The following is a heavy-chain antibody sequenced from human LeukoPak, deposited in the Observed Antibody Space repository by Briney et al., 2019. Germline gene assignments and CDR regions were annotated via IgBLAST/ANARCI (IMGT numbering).Heavy chain of an antibody. CDR2: INPSGGST. D-gene: IGHD1-7*01. V-gene: IGHV1-46*01. CDR3: ARAITGTTYYYMDV. Sequence: ASVKVSRKASGYTFTSYYMHWVRQAPGQGLEWMGIINPSGGSTSYAQKFQGRVTMTRDMSTSTVYMELSSLRSEDTAVYHCARAITGTTYYYMDVWGKGTTVTVSS. CDR1: GYTFTSYY. J-gene: IGHJ6*03.